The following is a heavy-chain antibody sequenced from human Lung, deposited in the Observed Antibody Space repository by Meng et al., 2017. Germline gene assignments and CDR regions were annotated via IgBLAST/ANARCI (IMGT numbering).Heavy chain of an antibody. V-gene: IGHV4-34*01. CDR1: GGSFSDYY. J-gene: IGHJ4*02. CDR2: INHSGST. CDR3: ARGPTTMAHDFDY. D-gene: IGHD4-11*01. Sequence: VQHPQWGAGLLKPSETLSLTCVVSGGSFSDYYWSWIRQPPGKGLEWIGEINHSGSTNYNPSLESRATISVDTSQNNLSLKLSSVTAADSAVYYCARGPTTMAHDFDYWGQGTLVTVSS.